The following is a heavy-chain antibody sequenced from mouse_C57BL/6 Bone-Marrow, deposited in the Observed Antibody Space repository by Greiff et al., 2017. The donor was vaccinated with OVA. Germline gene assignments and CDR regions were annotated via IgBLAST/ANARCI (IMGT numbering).Heavy chain of an antibody. V-gene: IGHV1-53*01. CDR1: GYTFTSYW. D-gene: IGHD2-4*01. CDR2: INPSNGGT. Sequence: QVQLQQPGTELVKPGASVKLSCKASGYTFTSYWMHWVKQRPGQGLEWIGNINPSNGGTNYNEKFKSKATLTVDKSSTTAYMQLSSLTYEDSAVYYCARAMGLGRETGYYFEGWGQGTTLTVSS. J-gene: IGHJ2*01. CDR3: ARAMGLGRETGYYFEG.